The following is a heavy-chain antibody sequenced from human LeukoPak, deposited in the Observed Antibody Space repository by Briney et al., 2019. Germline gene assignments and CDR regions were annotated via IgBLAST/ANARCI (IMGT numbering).Heavy chain of an antibody. J-gene: IGHJ4*02. CDR1: GASISPYS. CDR3: ATGSYYFDY. D-gene: IGHD1-1*01. V-gene: IGHV4-59*12. CDR2: IYSSGNT. Sequence: SETLSLTCTVSGASISPYSWTWIRQPPGRGLEWIGHIYSSGNTNFNPSLKNRVAISRDTSRNNFSLKLTSVTAADTAIYFCATGSYYFDYWGLGTLVTVPS.